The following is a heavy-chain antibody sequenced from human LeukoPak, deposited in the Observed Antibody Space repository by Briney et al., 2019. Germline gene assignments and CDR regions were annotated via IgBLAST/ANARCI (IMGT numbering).Heavy chain of an antibody. CDR1: GFTFSSYA. V-gene: IGHV3-23*01. CDR2: ISGSGGST. CDR3: ATSSRASSGYSSL. D-gene: IGHD3-22*01. Sequence: GGSLRLSCAASGFTFSSYAMSWVRQAPGKGLEWVSAISGSGGSTYYADSVKGRFTISRDNSKNTLYLQMNSLRAEGTAVYYCATSSRASSGYSSLWGQGTLVTVSS. J-gene: IGHJ4*02.